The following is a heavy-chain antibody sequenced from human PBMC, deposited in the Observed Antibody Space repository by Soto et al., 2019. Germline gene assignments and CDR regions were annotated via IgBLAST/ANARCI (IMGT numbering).Heavy chain of an antibody. CDR1: GGSHRKHD. CDR3: AKDSGYNYGYFRWFDP. J-gene: IGHJ5*02. CDR2: IFYSGST. Sequence: PSETLSPPRTVSGGSHRKHDWRVSRQPPGRGLEWIGHIFYSGSTNYNPALKSRVTISVDTSKSQFSLKLSSVTAADTAVYYCAKDSGYNYGYFRWFDPWGQGTLVTVSS. V-gene: IGHV4-59*11. D-gene: IGHD5-18*01.